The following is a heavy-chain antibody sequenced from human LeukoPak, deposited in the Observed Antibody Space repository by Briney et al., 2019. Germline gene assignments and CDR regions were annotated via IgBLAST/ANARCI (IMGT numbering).Heavy chain of an antibody. D-gene: IGHD6-13*01. V-gene: IGHV3-21*01. CDR2: ISSSSMYT. Sequence: GGSLRLSCAASGFTFSTYGMHWVRQAPGKGLEWVSTISSSSMYTFYVESVKGRFTISRDNAKNSLHLLMNSLRVEDTGVYYCARVRTYSNSYYDFDPWGQGALVTVSS. CDR3: ARVRTYSNSYYDFDP. J-gene: IGHJ5*02. CDR1: GFTFSTYG.